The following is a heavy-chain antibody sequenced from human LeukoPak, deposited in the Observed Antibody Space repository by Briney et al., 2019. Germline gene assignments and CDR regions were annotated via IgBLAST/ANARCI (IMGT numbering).Heavy chain of an antibody. CDR3: AKAHYYDSSGYYNY. V-gene: IGHV3-23*01. CDR2: ISGSGGST. D-gene: IGHD3-22*01. CDR1: GFTFSSYG. Sequence: GGSLRLSCAASGFTFSSYGMSWVRQAPGKGLEWVSAISGSGGSTYYADSVKGRFTISRDNSKNTLYLQMNSLRAEDTAVYYCAKAHYYDSSGYYNYWGQGTLVTVSS. J-gene: IGHJ4*02.